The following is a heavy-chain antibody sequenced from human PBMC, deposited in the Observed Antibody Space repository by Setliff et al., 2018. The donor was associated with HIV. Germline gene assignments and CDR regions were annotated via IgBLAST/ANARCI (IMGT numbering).Heavy chain of an antibody. V-gene: IGHV4-4*07. J-gene: IGHJ4*02. Sequence: SETLSLTCNISGVSIPTNYWNWSRQPAGKGLEWIGRIYTTGGTNYNPALKSRVTMSIDTSKNQISLKLNSVTAADTATYYCARSNPGITAGLLAYWGPGTLVTVSS. D-gene: IGHD6-13*01. CDR3: ARSNPGITAGLLAY. CDR1: GVSIPTNY. CDR2: IYTTGGT.